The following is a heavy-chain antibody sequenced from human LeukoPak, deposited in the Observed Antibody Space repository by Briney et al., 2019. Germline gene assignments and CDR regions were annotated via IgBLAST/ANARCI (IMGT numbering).Heavy chain of an antibody. J-gene: IGHJ4*02. D-gene: IGHD5-24*01. CDR2: IRGDGITT. V-gene: IGHV3-23*01. Sequence: QSGGSLRLSCVASGFTFRSHGMNWVRQAPGKELEWVSGIRGDGITTYYADSVKGRFTISRDNSKNTLYLQMNSLRVEDTAVYYCAKHDGWVQYANWGQGTLVTVSS. CDR1: GFTFRSHG. CDR3: AKHDGWVQYAN.